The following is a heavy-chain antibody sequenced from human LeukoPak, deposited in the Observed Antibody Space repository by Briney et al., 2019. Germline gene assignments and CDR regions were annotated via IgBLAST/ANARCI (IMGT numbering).Heavy chain of an antibody. CDR1: GYTFTSYD. J-gene: IGHJ4*02. V-gene: IGHV1-8*01. CDR2: MYPNRGNT. CDR3: ARTYYDSSGYYLGLGY. Sequence: ASVKVSCKASGYTFTSYDINWVRQATGQGLEWMGWMYPNRGNTGYAQKFQGRVTMTRNTSISTAYMELSSLRSEDTAVYYRARTYYDSSGYYLGLGYWGQGTLVTVSS. D-gene: IGHD3-22*01.